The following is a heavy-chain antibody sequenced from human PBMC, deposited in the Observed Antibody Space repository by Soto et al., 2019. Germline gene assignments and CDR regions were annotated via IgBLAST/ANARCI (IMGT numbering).Heavy chain of an antibody. D-gene: IGHD2-8*01. Sequence: PGGSLRLSCAASGVTFSTYAMTWFRQAPGKGLEWVSTISNSGGGTYYADSVKGRFTIARDNSKNTLYLQMNSLRAEDTAVYFCGQYCINGVCQGRYSHYWGQGTLVHVSS. V-gene: IGHV3-23*01. CDR2: ISNSGGGT. J-gene: IGHJ4*02. CDR1: GVTFSTYA. CDR3: GQYCINGVCQGRYSHY.